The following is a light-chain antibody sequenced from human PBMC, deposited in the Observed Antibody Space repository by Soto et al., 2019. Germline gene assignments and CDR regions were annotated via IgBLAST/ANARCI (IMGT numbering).Light chain of an antibody. CDR1: SGHSSYT. Sequence: QSVLTQSPSASASLGASVKLTCTLSSGHSSYTIAWHQQQPEKGPRYLMTLNSDGSQSKGDGIPDRFSGSSSGAARYLSISRIQSEDEADYYCQTWGTGIEVFGGGTQLPVL. V-gene: IGLV4-69*01. CDR2: LNSDGSQ. CDR3: QTWGTGIEV. J-gene: IGLJ7*01.